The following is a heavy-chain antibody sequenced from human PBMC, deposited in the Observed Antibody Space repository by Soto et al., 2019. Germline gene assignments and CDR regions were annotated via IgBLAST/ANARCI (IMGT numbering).Heavy chain of an antibody. J-gene: IGHJ4*02. CDR2: IYYSGST. Sequence: PSETVSLTCTVSGGSISSYYWSWIRQPPGKGLEGIGYIYYSGSTNYNPSLKSRVTISVDTSKNQFSLKLSSVTAADTAVYYCARDRDGYSYWGQGTLVTVSS. CDR1: GGSISSYY. D-gene: IGHD5-12*01. CDR3: ARDRDGYSY. V-gene: IGHV4-59*01.